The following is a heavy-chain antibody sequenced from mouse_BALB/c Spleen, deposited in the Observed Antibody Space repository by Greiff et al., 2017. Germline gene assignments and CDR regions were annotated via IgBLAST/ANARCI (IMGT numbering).Heavy chain of an antibody. Sequence: DVQLQESGPGLVKPSQSLSLTCSVTGYSITSGYYWNWIRQFPGNKLEWMGYISYDGSNNYNPSLKNRISITRDTSKNQFFLKLNSVTTEDTATYYCARDRERDYAMDYWGQGTSVTVSS. J-gene: IGHJ4*01. CDR1: GYSITSGYY. V-gene: IGHV3-6*02. CDR3: ARDRERDYAMDY. D-gene: IGHD3-1*01. CDR2: ISYDGSN.